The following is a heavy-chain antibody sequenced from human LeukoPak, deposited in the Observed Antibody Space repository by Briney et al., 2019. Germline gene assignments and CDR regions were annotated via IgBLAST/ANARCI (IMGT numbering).Heavy chain of an antibody. CDR1: GASISNGDYY. Sequence: SQTLSLTCTVSGASISNGDYYWSWLRQPAGKGLEWIGRIYPSGSTVYNPSLKSRVTISLYTSQSQISLKLTSVTAADTAVYYCAATAAGPHWFDPWGQGTLVTVSS. CDR3: AATAAGPHWFDP. J-gene: IGHJ5*02. D-gene: IGHD6-13*01. V-gene: IGHV4-61*02. CDR2: IYPSGST.